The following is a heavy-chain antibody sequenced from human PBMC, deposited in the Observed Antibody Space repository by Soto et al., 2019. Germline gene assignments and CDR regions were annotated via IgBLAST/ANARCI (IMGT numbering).Heavy chain of an antibody. V-gene: IGHV3-30*03. CDR1: GLSLSSCG. CDR2: ISYDGSNK. J-gene: IGHJ4*02. Sequence: GGSLRLSCADSGLSLSSCGMHWVRQAPGEGLEWVAVISYDGSNKYYADSVKGRFTISRDNSKNTLYLQMNSLRAEDTAVYYCARDSSGFDDWGQGTLVTVSS. D-gene: IGHD6-19*01. CDR3: ARDSSGFDD.